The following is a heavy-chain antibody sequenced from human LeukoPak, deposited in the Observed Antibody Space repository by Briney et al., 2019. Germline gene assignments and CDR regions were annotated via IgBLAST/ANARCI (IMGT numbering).Heavy chain of an antibody. CDR2: NYWDGDE. Sequence: SGPTLVHPTPTLTLTCSLSGFSPGTRGGGVGWMRQPPGKALEWLALNYWDGDEQYSTSLKTSLPLINATSTSQVVLTMTNMAPGDTATYYCAHRKTSRSTFFDYWGQGSLVTVSS. V-gene: IGHV2-5*02. CDR1: GFSPGTRGGG. D-gene: IGHD2-2*01. J-gene: IGHJ4*02. CDR3: AHRKTSRSTFFDY.